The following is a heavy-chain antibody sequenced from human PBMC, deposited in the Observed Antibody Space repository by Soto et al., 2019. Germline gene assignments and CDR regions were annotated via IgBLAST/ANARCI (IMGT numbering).Heavy chain of an antibody. J-gene: IGHJ4*02. V-gene: IGHV3-23*01. Sequence: EVQLLESGGGLVQPGGSLRLSCAASGFTFSSYDMSWVRQAPGKGLQWVSSVSGSGGTTYYADSVKGHFTISRDNSKNTLYLQMNSLRVEDTAVYYCAKGQSWCSDYWGQGTLVTVSS. CDR3: AKGQSWCSDY. CDR2: VSGSGGTT. CDR1: GFTFSSYD. D-gene: IGHD6-13*01.